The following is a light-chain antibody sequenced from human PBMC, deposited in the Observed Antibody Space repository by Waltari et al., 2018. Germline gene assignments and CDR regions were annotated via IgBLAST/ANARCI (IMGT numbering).Light chain of an antibody. Sequence: DIQMTQSPSTLSASVGDRVSITCRASQDVNSWLAWYQQKPGKAPKLLIYRTSRLESGVPSMFSGSGSGTEFTLTISSLQPDDFATYYCQHYDSYSPWTFGQGPRVEV. J-gene: IGKJ1*01. CDR2: RTS. CDR3: QHYDSYSPWT. V-gene: IGKV1-5*03. CDR1: QDVNSW.